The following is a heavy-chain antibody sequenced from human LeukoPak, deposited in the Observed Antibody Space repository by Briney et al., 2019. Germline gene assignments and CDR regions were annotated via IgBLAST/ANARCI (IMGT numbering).Heavy chain of an antibody. CDR3: ARQPLGYCSGGSCYGVWFDP. CDR2: IYPGDSDT. Sequence: GESLKISCKGSGYSFTSYWIGWVRQMPEKGLEWMGIIYPGDSDTRYSPSFQGQVTISADKSISTAYLQWSSLKASDTAMYYCARQPLGYCSGGSCYGVWFDPWGQGTLVTVSS. D-gene: IGHD2-15*01. CDR1: GYSFTSYW. J-gene: IGHJ5*02. V-gene: IGHV5-51*01.